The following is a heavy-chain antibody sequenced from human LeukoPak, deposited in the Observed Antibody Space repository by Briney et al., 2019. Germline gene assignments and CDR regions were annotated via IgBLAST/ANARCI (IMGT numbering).Heavy chain of an antibody. CDR3: ARDRSHDDAFDL. CDR1: GFSFSYYN. CDR2: ISSSGIDM. D-gene: IGHD3-16*01. V-gene: IGHV3-21*01. J-gene: IGHJ3*01. Sequence: PGGSLRLSCEASGFSFSYYNFNWVRQAPGKGLEWVSSISSSGIDMYYADSLKGRFTISRDNAKNSLYLHMSSLRVEDTAVYYCARDRSHDDAFDLWAQGTMVTVSS.